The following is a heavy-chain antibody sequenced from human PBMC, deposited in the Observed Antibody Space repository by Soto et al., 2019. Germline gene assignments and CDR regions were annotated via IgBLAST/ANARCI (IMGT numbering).Heavy chain of an antibody. Sequence: QVQLQESGPGLVKPSETLSLSCTVSGGSISSYYWSWFRQSPGKRMEWIGYVHHSWGSSYNPSLRSXVAXSLAPSKSQFSLKVTSVTATDTAVYYCARQGFGPLHGLVDVWGQGTTVTVSS. CDR3: ARQGFGPLHGLVDV. V-gene: IGHV4-59*08. CDR1: GGSISSYY. J-gene: IGHJ6*02. CDR2: VHHSWGS. D-gene: IGHD3-10*01.